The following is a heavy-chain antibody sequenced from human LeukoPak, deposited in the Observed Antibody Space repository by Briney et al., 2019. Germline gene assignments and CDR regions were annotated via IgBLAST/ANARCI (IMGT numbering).Heavy chain of an antibody. CDR3: ASPPYSSSWYLNYYFDY. J-gene: IGHJ4*02. Sequence: SVKVSCKASGGTFSSYAISWVRQAPGQGLEWMGRIIPILGIANYAQKFQGRVTITRDTSASTAYMELSSLRSEDTAVYYCASPPYSSSWYLNYYFDYWGQGTLVTVSS. CDR2: IIPILGIA. V-gene: IGHV1-69*04. D-gene: IGHD6-13*01. CDR1: GGTFSSYA.